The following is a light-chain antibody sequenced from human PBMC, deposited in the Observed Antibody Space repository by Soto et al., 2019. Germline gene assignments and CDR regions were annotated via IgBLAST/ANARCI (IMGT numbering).Light chain of an antibody. CDR2: DLN. V-gene: IGLV2-14*01. J-gene: IGLJ1*01. Sequence: QSVLTQPASVSGSPGQSITISCAGTSSDVGGYNYVSWFQQHPGKAPKLMIYDLNNRPSGVSIRFSGSKSGNTASLTISGLQAEDEADYYCSSYRISSLGVFGTGTKVTVL. CDR1: SSDVGGYNY. CDR3: SSYRISSLGV.